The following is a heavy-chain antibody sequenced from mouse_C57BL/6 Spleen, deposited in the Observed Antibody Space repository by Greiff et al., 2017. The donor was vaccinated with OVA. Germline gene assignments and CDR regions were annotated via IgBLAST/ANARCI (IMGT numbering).Heavy chain of an antibody. CDR1: GYTFTDYY. J-gene: IGHJ3*01. Sequence: EVQLQQSGPELVKPGASVKISCKASGYTFTDYYMNWVKQSHGKSLEWIGDINPNNGGTSYNQKFKGKATLTVDKSSSTAYMELRSLTSEDSAVYYCARTSYDYFFAYWGQGTLVTVSA. CDR2: INPNNGGT. D-gene: IGHD2-4*01. V-gene: IGHV1-26*01. CDR3: ARTSYDYFFAY.